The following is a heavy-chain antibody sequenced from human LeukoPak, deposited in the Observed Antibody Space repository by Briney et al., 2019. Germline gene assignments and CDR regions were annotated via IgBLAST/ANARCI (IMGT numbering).Heavy chain of an antibody. Sequence: GGSLRLSCAASGFTFSSYSMNWVRQAPGKGLEWVSSISSSSSYIYYADSVKGRFTISRDNAKNSLYLQTNSLRAEDTAVYYCARDPTPSTYYDSSGYSQAFDYWGQGTLVTVSS. J-gene: IGHJ4*02. CDR1: GFTFSSYS. D-gene: IGHD3-22*01. CDR3: ARDPTPSTYYDSSGYSQAFDY. CDR2: ISSSSSYI. V-gene: IGHV3-21*01.